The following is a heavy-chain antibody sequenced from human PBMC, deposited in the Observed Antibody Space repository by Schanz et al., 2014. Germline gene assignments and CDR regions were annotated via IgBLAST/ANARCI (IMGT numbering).Heavy chain of an antibody. J-gene: IGHJ4*02. D-gene: IGHD3-9*01. CDR2: IWSDGSTK. CDR3: AKQIHYDSVTVTRN. Sequence: QVQMVESGGGVVQPGRSLRLSCAASGFAFSVYGMHWVRQAPGKGPEWVAVIWSDGSTKYYADSVKGRFTISRDNAKNSLYLQMNSLRAEDTAVYYCAKQIHYDSVTVTRNRGQGTLVSVSS. V-gene: IGHV3-33*03. CDR1: GFAFSVYG.